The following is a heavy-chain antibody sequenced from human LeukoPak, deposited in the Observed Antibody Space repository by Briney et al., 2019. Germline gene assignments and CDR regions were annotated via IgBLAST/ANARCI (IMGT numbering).Heavy chain of an antibody. CDR3: ARVLGLLWFGESFYGMDV. D-gene: IGHD3-10*01. V-gene: IGHV3-30*04. CDR1: GFTFSSYA. CDR2: ISYDGSNK. Sequence: GRSLRLSCAASGFTFSSYATHWVRQAPGKGLEWVAVISYDGSNKYYADSVKGRFTISRDNSKNTLYLQMNSLRAEDTAVYYCARVLGLLWFGESFYGMDVWGKGTTVTVS. J-gene: IGHJ6*04.